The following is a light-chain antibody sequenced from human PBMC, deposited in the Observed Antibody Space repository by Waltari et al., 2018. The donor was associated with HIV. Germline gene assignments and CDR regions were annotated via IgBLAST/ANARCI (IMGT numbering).Light chain of an antibody. CDR2: SNY. Sequence: QSVLTQPPSVSGTPGQRVTISCSGSSSNIGDNAVSWYQQFPGTAPKLLIYSNYQRPSGVPDRFSGSKSGASASLAISWLQSEDEADYYCATLDDSLNGPVFGGGTKVTVL. CDR1: SSNIGDNA. J-gene: IGLJ2*01. V-gene: IGLV1-44*01. CDR3: ATLDDSLNGPV.